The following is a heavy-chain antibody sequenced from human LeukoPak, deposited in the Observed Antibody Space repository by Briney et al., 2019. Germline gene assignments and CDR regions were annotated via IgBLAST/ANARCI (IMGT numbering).Heavy chain of an antibody. D-gene: IGHD2-8*01. Sequence: PSETLSLTCAVYGESFSGYYWSWIRQPPGKGLEWIGEINHSGSTNYNPSLKSRVTISVDTSKNQFSLKLSSVTAADTAVYYCASGDGLDYWAREPWSPSPQ. J-gene: IGHJ4*02. CDR2: INHSGST. V-gene: IGHV4-34*01. CDR1: GESFSGYY. CDR3: ASGDGLDY.